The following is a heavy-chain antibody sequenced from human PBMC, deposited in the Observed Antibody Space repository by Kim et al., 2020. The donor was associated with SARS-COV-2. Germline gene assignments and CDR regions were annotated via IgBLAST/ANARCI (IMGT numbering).Heavy chain of an antibody. CDR1: GFTFSSQA. D-gene: IGHD6-19*01. Sequence: GGSLRLSCAASGFTFSSQAMIWVRQAPGKGLDYIASISNNADSTYHADSVRGRFTISRDNSKNTLYLQMNSLRVEDTAVYYCAKGLYTSSAHYYFDYWGQDTLVTVSS. CDR2: ISNNADST. CDR3: AKGLYTSSAHYYFDY. J-gene: IGHJ4*02. V-gene: IGHV3-23*01.